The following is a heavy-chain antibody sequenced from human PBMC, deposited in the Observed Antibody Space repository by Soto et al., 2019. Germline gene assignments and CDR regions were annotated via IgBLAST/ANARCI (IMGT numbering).Heavy chain of an antibody. CDR1: GFTFSSYA. CDR3: ARTPIYYYDSSGYPRVGAFDI. D-gene: IGHD3-22*01. V-gene: IGHV3-30-3*01. CDR2: ISYDGSNK. Sequence: GGSLRLSCAASGFTFSSYAMHWVRQAPGKGLEWVAVISYDGSNKYYADSVKGRFTISRDNSKNTLYLQMNSLRAEDTAVYYCARTPIYYYDSSGYPRVGAFDIWGQGKMVTVSS. J-gene: IGHJ3*02.